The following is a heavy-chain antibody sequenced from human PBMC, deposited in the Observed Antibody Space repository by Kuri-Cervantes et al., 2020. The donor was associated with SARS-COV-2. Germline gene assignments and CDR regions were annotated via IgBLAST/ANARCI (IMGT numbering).Heavy chain of an antibody. V-gene: IGHV3-69-1*02. J-gene: IGHJ5*02. CDR1: GFTFSDYY. CDR3: ARGGPYCTSTSCIGAFNWFDP. CDR2: ISSSSTI. D-gene: IGHD2-2*01. Sequence: GESLKISCAASGFTFSDYYMNWVRQAPGKGLEWVSSISSSSTIYYADSVKGRFTISRDNAKNSLYLQMNSLRAEDTAVYYCARGGPYCTSTSCIGAFNWFDPWGQGTLVTVSS.